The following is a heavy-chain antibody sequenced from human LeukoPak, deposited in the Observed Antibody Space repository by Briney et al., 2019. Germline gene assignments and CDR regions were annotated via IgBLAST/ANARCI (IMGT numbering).Heavy chain of an antibody. D-gene: IGHD3-22*01. CDR1: GYTFTSYA. CDR2: VNTNTGNP. Sequence: ASVKVSCKASGYTFTSYAMNWVRQAPGQGLEWMGWVNTNTGNPTYAQGFTGRFVFSLGTSVSTAYLQISSLKAEDTAVYYCARDMYYYDSSGYFTGPRVDYWGQGTLVTVSS. J-gene: IGHJ4*02. CDR3: ARDMYYYDSSGYFTGPRVDY. V-gene: IGHV7-4-1*02.